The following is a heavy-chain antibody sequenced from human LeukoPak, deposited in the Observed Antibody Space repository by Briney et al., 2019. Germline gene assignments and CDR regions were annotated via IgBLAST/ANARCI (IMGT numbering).Heavy chain of an antibody. Sequence: SETLSLTCTVSGGSIKSNSDYWAWIRQPPGKGLEWIGTIYYSAATYYNPSFKSRVIISLDTSKNHFSLKLNSVTAADTAVYYCARASVLSPDAFDIWGQGTMVTVSS. CDR3: ARASVLSPDAFDI. CDR2: IYYSAAT. J-gene: IGHJ3*02. D-gene: IGHD3-10*01. CDR1: GGSIKSNSDY. V-gene: IGHV4-39*07.